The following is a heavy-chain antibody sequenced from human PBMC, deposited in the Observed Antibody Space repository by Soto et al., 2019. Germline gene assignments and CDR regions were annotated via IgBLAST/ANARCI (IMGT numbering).Heavy chain of an antibody. CDR2: LYWDDDK. CDR3: SHRPRVYSYYLDY. J-gene: IGHJ4*02. CDR1: GFSLSTRGVG. V-gene: IGHV2-5*02. D-gene: IGHD5-18*01. Sequence: QITLKESGPTLVRPTQTLTLTCTFSGFSLSTRGVGVGWIRQPPGKALEWLALLYWDDDKGYSPSLKSRLTITKDTSKNLLGLTVSNMDPVDTATYYCSHRPRVYSYYLDYRGKGTLVNVSS.